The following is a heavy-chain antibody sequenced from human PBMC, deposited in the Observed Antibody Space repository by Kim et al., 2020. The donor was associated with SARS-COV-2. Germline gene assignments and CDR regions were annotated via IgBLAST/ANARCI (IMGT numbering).Heavy chain of an antibody. J-gene: IGHJ4*02. Sequence: SETLSLTCTDSGGSISSGGYYWSWIRQHPGKGLEWIGYIYYSGSTYYNPSLKSRVTISVDTSKNQFSLKLSSVTAADTAVYYCARDHSTSGWYDYWGQGTLVTVSS. D-gene: IGHD6-19*01. CDR3: ARDHSTSGWYDY. CDR2: IYYSGST. CDR1: GGSISSGGYY. V-gene: IGHV4-31*03.